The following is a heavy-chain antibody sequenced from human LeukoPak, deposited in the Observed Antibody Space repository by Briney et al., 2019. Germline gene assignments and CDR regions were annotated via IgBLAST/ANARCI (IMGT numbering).Heavy chain of an antibody. J-gene: IGHJ3*02. Sequence: PSETLSLTCAVYGGSFRGYYWSWIRQPPGKGLEWIGEINHSGSTNYNPSLKSRVTISVDTSKNQFSLKLSSVTAADTAVYYCAREKVAVAGTALLIWGQGTMVAVSS. CDR1: GGSFRGYY. CDR2: INHSGST. CDR3: AREKVAVAGTALLI. V-gene: IGHV4-34*01. D-gene: IGHD6-19*01.